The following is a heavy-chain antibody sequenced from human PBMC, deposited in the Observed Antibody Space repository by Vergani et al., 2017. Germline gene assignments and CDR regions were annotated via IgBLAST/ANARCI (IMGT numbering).Heavy chain of an antibody. J-gene: IGHJ6*03. CDR2: IDLTGRP. CDR1: GGSFTSYH. Sequence: QVQLQQWGGGLLKPSETLSLTCVVNGGSFTSYHWTWIRQSPGEGLEWVGDIDLTGRPYFNTSLKSRLTMSVDKSRNQFSLPLHSLTATDTAIYFCARVNTETNGHLYYYYYMDVCGQGTAVTVS. D-gene: IGHD4-11*01. V-gene: IGHV4-34*01. CDR3: ARVNTETNGHLYYYYYMDV.